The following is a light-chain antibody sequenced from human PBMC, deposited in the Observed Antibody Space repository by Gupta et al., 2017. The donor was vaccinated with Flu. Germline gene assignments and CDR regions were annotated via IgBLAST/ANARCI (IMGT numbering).Light chain of an antibody. Sequence: QTARITCSGDALPKQYAYWYQQKPGQAPLLVMYKDIERPSGIPERFSGSSSGTRVTLTISGVQAEDEADYHCQSADSSGYYWVFGGGTKLTVL. CDR1: ALPKQY. V-gene: IGLV3-25*03. J-gene: IGLJ3*02. CDR2: KDI. CDR3: QSADSSGYYWV.